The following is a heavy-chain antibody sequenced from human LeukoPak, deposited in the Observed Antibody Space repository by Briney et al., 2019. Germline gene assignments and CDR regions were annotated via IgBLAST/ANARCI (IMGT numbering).Heavy chain of an antibody. CDR2: INHSGST. J-gene: IGHJ6*02. CDR1: GGSFSGYY. CDR3: ARENYDFWSNYYRRYYGMDV. Sequence: SETLSLTCAVYGGSFSGYYWSWIRQPPGKGLEWIGEINHSGSTNYNPSLKSRVTISVDTSKNQFSLKLSSVTAADTAVYYCARENYDFWSNYYRRYYGMDVWGQGTTVTVSS. V-gene: IGHV4-34*01. D-gene: IGHD3-3*01.